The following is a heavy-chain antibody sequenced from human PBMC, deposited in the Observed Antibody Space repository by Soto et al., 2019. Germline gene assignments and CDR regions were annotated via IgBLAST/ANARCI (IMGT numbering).Heavy chain of an antibody. CDR2: IRGSGSTT. D-gene: IGHD3-9*01. Sequence: PGGSLRLSCAASGFTFTSYAMSWVRQAPGKGLEWVSTIRGSGSTTYYADSVKGRFTISRDNSKNTLYLQIISLRAEDAAVYYCAKASYDILTGYSPDYWGQGTLVTVSS. J-gene: IGHJ4*02. V-gene: IGHV3-23*01. CDR3: AKASYDILTGYSPDY. CDR1: GFTFTSYA.